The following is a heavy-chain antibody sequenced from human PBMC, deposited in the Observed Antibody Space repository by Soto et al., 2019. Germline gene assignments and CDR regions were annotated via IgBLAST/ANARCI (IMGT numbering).Heavy chain of an antibody. CDR1: GFTFSSYA. Sequence: GGSLRLSCAASGFTFSSYAMHWVRQAPGKGLEYVSAISSNGGSTYYANSVKGRFTISRDNSKNTLYLQMGSLRAEDMAVYYCARDGDGSGSSDYWGQGTLVTVSS. CDR3: ARDGDGSGSSDY. J-gene: IGHJ4*02. D-gene: IGHD3-10*01. CDR2: ISSNGGST. V-gene: IGHV3-64*01.